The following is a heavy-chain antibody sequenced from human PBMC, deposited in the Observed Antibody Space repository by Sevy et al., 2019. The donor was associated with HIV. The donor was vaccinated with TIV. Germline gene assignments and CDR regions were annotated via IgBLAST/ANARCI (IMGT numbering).Heavy chain of an antibody. J-gene: IGHJ4*02. CDR3: ATTKDYYDSSGYPFDY. Sequence: ASVKVSCKVSGYTLAKFSIHWVRQAPGKGLEWMTSFDPEDRDPGDGKTIYAQKFLGRVTMTEDTSTDTAYMELNSLRSDDTAVYYCATTKDYYDSSGYPFDYWGQGTLVTVSS. CDR2: FDPEDRDPGDGKT. V-gene: IGHV1-24*01. CDR1: GYTLAKFS. D-gene: IGHD3-22*01.